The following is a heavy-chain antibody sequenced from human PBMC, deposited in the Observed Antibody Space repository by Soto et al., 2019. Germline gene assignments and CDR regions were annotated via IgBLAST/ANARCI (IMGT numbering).Heavy chain of an antibody. J-gene: IGHJ5*02. V-gene: IGHV1-69*13. CDR1: GGTFSIYA. Sequence: SVKVSGKASGGTFSIYAISCVLQSPGQWLEWMGGIIPIFGTANYAQKFQGRVTITADESTSTAYMELSSLRSEDTAVYYCVRVLFGGNNWFDPWGQGTLVTVSS. D-gene: IGHD3-16*01. CDR3: VRVLFGGNNWFDP. CDR2: IIPIFGTA.